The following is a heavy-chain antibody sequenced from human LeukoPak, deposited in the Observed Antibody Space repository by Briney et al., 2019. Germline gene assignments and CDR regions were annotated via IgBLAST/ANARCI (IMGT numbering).Heavy chain of an antibody. V-gene: IGHV4-59*01. Sequence: ETLSLTCTVSGGSISYYYWSWIRQSPGKGLEWIGYVYYSGTTNYNPSLKSRVTISVDTSKNQFSLQLRSVTAADTAVYYCAREDPQTRVPEGMDVWGQGTTVTVSS. CDR2: VYYSGTT. CDR3: AREDPQTRVPEGMDV. D-gene: IGHD4/OR15-4a*01. CDR1: GGSISYYY. J-gene: IGHJ6*02.